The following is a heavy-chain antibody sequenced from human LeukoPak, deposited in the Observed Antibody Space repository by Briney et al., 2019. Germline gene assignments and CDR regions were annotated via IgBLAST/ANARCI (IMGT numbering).Heavy chain of an antibody. CDR3: AREVAYGSGSYYNEEPLDY. Sequence: ASVKVSCKASGYTFTSYYMHWVRQAPGQGLEWMGIINPSGGSTSYAQKFQGRVTMTRDTSTSTVYMELSSLRSEDTAVYYCAREVAYGSGSYYNEEPLDYWGQGTLVTVSS. V-gene: IGHV1-46*01. J-gene: IGHJ4*02. D-gene: IGHD3-10*01. CDR2: INPSGGST. CDR1: GYTFTSYY.